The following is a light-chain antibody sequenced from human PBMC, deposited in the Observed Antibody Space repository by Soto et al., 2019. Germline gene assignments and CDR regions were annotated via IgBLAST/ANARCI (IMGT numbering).Light chain of an antibody. V-gene: IGKV3-11*01. CDR1: QSVSSY. J-gene: IGKJ2*01. Sequence: EIVLTQSPATLSSSPGERATLSCRASQSVSSYLAWYQQKPGQAPRLLIYDASNRATGIPARFSGSGSAADFSLTTSSLEPEDFAVYYCQQRNNWPRYTFGQGTKLEIK. CDR3: QQRNNWPRYT. CDR2: DAS.